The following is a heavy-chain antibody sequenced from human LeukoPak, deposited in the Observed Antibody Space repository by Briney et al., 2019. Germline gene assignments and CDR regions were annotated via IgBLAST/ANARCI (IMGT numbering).Heavy chain of an antibody. Sequence: SETLSLTCTVSGGSIISSDYHWGWVRQPPGKGLEWIGTIPYSGNTDYNPSLRSRVTISVDTSNNQFSLRLGSVTAADTAVYHCARHCCSGPAKRVFDIWGQGTMVTASS. J-gene: IGHJ3*02. CDR1: GGSIISSDYH. V-gene: IGHV4-39*01. D-gene: IGHD2-15*01. CDR2: IPYSGNT. CDR3: ARHCCSGPAKRVFDI.